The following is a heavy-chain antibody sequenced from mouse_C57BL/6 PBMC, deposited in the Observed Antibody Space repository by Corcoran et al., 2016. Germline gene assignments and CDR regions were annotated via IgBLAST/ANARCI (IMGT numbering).Heavy chain of an antibody. Sequence: IQLVQSGPELKKPGETVKISCKASGYTFTTYGMRWVKQAPEKGLKWMAWINTYSGVPTYADDFKGRFAFSLETSASTAYLQINNLKNEDTATYFCVRDSNWYFDVWGTGTTVTVSS. V-gene: IGHV9-3*01. J-gene: IGHJ1*03. CDR2: INTYSGVP. CDR1: GYTFTTYG. D-gene: IGHD2-5*01. CDR3: VRDSNWYFDV.